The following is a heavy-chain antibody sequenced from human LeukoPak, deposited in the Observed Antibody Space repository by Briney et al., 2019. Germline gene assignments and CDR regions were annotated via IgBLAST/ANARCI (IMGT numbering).Heavy chain of an antibody. V-gene: IGHV4-34*01. CDR3: ARDWTYYGFDY. Sequence: SETLSLTCAVYGGSFSGYYWSWIRQPPGKGLEWIGEINHSGSTNYNPSLKSRVTISVDTSKNQFSLKLSSVTAADTAVYYCARDWTYYGFDYWGQGTLVTVSS. D-gene: IGHD3-3*01. CDR1: GGSFSGYY. J-gene: IGHJ4*02. CDR2: INHSGST.